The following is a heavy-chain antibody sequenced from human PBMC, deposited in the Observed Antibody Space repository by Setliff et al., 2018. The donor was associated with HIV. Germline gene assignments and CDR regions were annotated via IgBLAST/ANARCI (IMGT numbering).Heavy chain of an antibody. J-gene: IGHJ4*02. V-gene: IGHV5-51*01. CDR3: ARLSKYYDFWTPDS. D-gene: IGHD3-3*01. CDR1: EYSFTNYW. CDR2: IWPTDSDT. Sequence: PGESLKISCQGSEYSFTNYWVGWVRQMPDKGLEWMGLIWPTDSDTIYSPSFQGQVTLSADKSLSTVYLQWSSLKAPDTAMYYCARLSKYYDFWTPDSWGQGTLVTVSS.